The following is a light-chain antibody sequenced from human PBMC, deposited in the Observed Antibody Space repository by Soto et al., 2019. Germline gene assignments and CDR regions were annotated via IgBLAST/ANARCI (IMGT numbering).Light chain of an antibody. Sequence: DIQMTQSASSLSASVGDRVTITCRASQYISSYLNWYRAKPGKAPKLLIYDASNLQSGVPSRFSGSGSGTDFTLTISTLQPEDFATYYCQQSYDTPWTFGQATNVDSK. V-gene: IGKV1-39*01. CDR3: QQSYDTPWT. CDR2: DAS. CDR1: QYISSY. J-gene: IGKJ1*01.